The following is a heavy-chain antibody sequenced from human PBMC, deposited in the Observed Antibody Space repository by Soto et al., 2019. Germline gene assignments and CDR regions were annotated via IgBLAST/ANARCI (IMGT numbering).Heavy chain of an antibody. CDR2: ISSSSSYI. CDR3: ARPSAPVLRFLEWLPHYYYYYGMDV. CDR1: GFTFSSYS. J-gene: IGHJ6*02. D-gene: IGHD3-3*01. Sequence: GGSLRLSCAASGFTFSSYSMNWVRQAPGKGLEWVSSISSSSSYIYYADSVKGRFTISRDNAKNSLYLQMNSLRAEDTAVYYCARPSAPVLRFLEWLPHYYYYYGMDVWGQGTTVTVSS. V-gene: IGHV3-21*01.